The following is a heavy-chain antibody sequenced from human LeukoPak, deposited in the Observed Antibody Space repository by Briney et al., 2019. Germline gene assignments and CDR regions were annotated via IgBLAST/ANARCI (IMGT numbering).Heavy chain of an antibody. CDR3: ARCNYYYMDV. CDR2: ISSSGSTI. J-gene: IGHJ6*03. V-gene: IGHV3-48*03. CDR1: GFTFSSYE. Sequence: GGSLRLSCAASGFTFSSYEMNWVRQAPGKGLEWVSYISSSGSTIYYADSVKGRFTISRDNAKNSLYLQMNSLRAEDTAVYYCARCNYYYMDVWGKGTTVTVS.